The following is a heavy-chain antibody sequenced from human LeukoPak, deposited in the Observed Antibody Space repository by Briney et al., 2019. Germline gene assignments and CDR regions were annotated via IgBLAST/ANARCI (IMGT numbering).Heavy chain of an antibody. V-gene: IGHV1-2*02. Sequence: ASVKVSCKASGYTFTGYYMHWVRQTPGQGLEWMGCINPNSGGTNYAQKFQGRVTMTRDTSISTAYMELSRLRSDDTAVYYCARANLGYCSSTSCWAGGNWFDPWGQGTLVTVSS. J-gene: IGHJ5*02. CDR1: GYTFTGYY. CDR2: INPNSGGT. D-gene: IGHD2-2*01. CDR3: ARANLGYCSSTSCWAGGNWFDP.